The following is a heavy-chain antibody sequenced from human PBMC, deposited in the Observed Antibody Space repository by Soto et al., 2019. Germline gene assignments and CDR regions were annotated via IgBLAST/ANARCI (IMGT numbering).Heavy chain of an antibody. CDR3: ARLYYYDSREFAFDI. Sequence: PSETLSLTCAVSGGSISSGGYSWSWIRQPPGKGLEWFGYIYHSGSTYYDPSLKSRVTISVDRSKNQFSLKLSSVTAADTAVYYCARLYYYDSREFAFDIWGQGTMVTVSS. CDR2: IYHSGST. D-gene: IGHD3-22*01. J-gene: IGHJ3*02. V-gene: IGHV4-30-2*01. CDR1: GGSISSGGYS.